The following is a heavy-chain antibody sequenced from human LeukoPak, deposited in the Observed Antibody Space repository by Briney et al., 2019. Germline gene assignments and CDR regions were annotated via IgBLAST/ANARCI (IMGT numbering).Heavy chain of an antibody. V-gene: IGHV4-59*01. CDR3: AREQYLAYDVFGF. J-gene: IGHJ3*01. D-gene: IGHD4-11*01. CDR1: GGSITGYY. Sequence: PSETLSLTCTVSGGSITGYYWSWIRQPPGRGLEWIGYVHFSGTTSFNPSLKSRVTISVDTSKNQFSLRLSSVTAADMAVYYCAREQYLAYDVFGFWGQGTMVTVSS. CDR2: VHFSGTT.